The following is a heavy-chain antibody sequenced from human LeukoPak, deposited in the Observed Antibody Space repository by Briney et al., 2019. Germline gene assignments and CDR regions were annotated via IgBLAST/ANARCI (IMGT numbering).Heavy chain of an antibody. J-gene: IGHJ6*02. CDR2: ISYSGTT. D-gene: IGHD4-11*01. Sequence: SETLSLTCTVSGGSISSTNYYWGWIRQPPGKGLEWIGSISYSGTTYYNPSLKSRATIAVDTSKNQFALKVTSVTAADTAVYYCARDHGVTVMDVWGQGTTVTVS. CDR3: ARDHGVTVMDV. V-gene: IGHV4-39*06. CDR1: GGSISSTNYY.